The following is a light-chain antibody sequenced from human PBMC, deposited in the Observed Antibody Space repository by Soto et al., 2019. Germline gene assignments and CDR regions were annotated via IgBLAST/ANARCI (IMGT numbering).Light chain of an antibody. V-gene: IGLV9-49*01. Sequence: QPVLTQPPSASASLGASVTLTCTLSSGYSNYKVDWYRQRPGKGPRFVMRVGTGGIVGSKGDGIPDRFSVLGSGLNRYLTIKNIQEEDESDYHCWAEHGSGSNFVYVFGTGTKLTVL. CDR1: SGYSNYK. CDR2: VGTGGIVG. CDR3: WAEHGSGSNFVYV. J-gene: IGLJ1*01.